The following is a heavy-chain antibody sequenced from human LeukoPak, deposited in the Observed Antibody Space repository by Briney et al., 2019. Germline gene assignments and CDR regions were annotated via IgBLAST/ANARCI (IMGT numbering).Heavy chain of an antibody. CDR3: ARDPSPYAGGGNNQSADADY. CDR1: GHSFTTQW. V-gene: IGHV5-51*01. CDR2: IYPGDSDT. D-gene: IGHD4-23*01. J-gene: IGHJ4*02. Sequence: GESLKISCKGSGHSFTTQWIGWVRQTPGKGLEWMGIIYPGDSDTRYSPSFQGQVTISADKSISTAYLQWRSLKASDTAMYYCARDPSPYAGGGNNQSADADYWGQGTLVTVSS.